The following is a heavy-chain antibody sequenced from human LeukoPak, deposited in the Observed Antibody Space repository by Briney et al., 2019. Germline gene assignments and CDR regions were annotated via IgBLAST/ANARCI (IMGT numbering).Heavy chain of an antibody. CDR3: ARDTGWYFDL. J-gene: IGHJ2*01. D-gene: IGHD5-18*01. CDR1: GFTFSSYA. CDR2: IGSGSGGTT. V-gene: IGHV3-23*01. Sequence: GGSLRLSCAASGFTFSSYAMRWVRQAPGKGLEWVSAIGSGSGGTTIYADSVKGRFTISKDNSKNTLYLQMSSLRDEDTAVYYCARDTGWYFDLWGRGTLVTVSS.